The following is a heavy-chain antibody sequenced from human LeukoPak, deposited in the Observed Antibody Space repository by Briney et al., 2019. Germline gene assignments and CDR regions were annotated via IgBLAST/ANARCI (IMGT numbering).Heavy chain of an antibody. CDR1: GGSISGYY. V-gene: IGHV4-59*08. Sequence: TLETLSLTCTVSGGSISGYYWSWIRQPPGKGPEWIGYIYYSGSTNYNPSLKSRVTISVDTSKNQFSLKMNSVTAADTAVYYCARLASSGWSHCDYWGQGTLVTVSS. J-gene: IGHJ4*02. D-gene: IGHD6-19*01. CDR2: IYYSGST. CDR3: ARLASSGWSHCDY.